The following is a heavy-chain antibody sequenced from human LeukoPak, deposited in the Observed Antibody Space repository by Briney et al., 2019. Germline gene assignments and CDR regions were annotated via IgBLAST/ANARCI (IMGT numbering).Heavy chain of an antibody. Sequence: SETLSLTCTVSGGSISVNRHYWGWIRQPPGKGPEWLGSMYYSGNTYYNPSLRSRVTISVDTSKNQFSLRLSSVTAADTAVYYCARQDRITNSIDAFDIWGQGTMVAVS. CDR3: ARQDRITNSIDAFDI. CDR2: MYYSGNT. J-gene: IGHJ3*02. V-gene: IGHV4-39*07. D-gene: IGHD1-1*01. CDR1: GGSISVNRHY.